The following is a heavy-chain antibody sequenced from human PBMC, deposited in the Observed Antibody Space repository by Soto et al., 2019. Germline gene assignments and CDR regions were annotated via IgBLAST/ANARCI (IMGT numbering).Heavy chain of an antibody. CDR1: GGTFSSYA. CDR3: ARVEWDLRAFDI. D-gene: IGHD1-26*01. J-gene: IGHJ3*02. V-gene: IGHV1-69*13. CDR2: IIPIFGTA. Sequence: SVKVSCKASGGTFSSYAISWVRQAPGQGLEWMGGIIPIFGTANYAQKFQGRVTITADESTSTAYMELRNLRSDDTAVYYCARVEWDLRAFDIWGQGTMVTVPS.